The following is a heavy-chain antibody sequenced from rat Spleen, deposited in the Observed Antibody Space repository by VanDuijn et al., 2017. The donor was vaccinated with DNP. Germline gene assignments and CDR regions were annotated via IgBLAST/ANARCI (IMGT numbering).Heavy chain of an antibody. V-gene: IGHV5-22*01. J-gene: IGHJ2*01. D-gene: IGHD4-1*01. Sequence: EVQLVESGGGLVQPGRSLKLSCAASGFTFSDYYMAWVRLAPAKGLEWVAYILYDGSRTYYGESVKGRFTISRDNAKSTLFLQMNSLRSEDMATYYCARHVLPLRVWDYWGQGVMVTVSS. CDR3: ARHVLPLRVWDY. CDR2: ILYDGSRT. CDR1: GFTFSDYY.